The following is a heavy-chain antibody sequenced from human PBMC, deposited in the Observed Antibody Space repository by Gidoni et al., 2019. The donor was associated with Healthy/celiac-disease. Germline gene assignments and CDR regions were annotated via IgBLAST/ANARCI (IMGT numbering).Heavy chain of an antibody. V-gene: IGHV3-7*01. CDR2: IKQDGSEK. Sequence: EVQLVESGGGLVQPGGSLRLSCAASGFTFSSYWMSWVRQAPGKGLECVANIKQDGSEKYYVDSVKGRFTISRDNAKNSLYLQMNSLRAEDTAVYYCARRGTGYSSSCLHWGQGTLVTVSS. CDR1: GFTFSSYW. J-gene: IGHJ4*02. D-gene: IGHD6-13*01. CDR3: ARRGTGYSSSCLH.